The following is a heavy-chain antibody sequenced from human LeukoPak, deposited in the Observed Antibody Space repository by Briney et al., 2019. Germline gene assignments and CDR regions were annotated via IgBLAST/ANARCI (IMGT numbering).Heavy chain of an antibody. CDR2: IYYSGST. J-gene: IGHJ5*02. D-gene: IGHD6-13*01. CDR1: GGSITSGDYY. Sequence: SETLSLTFTVSGGSITSGDYYWSWIRQPPGKGLEWIGYIYYSGSTNYNPSLKSRVTISVDTSKNQFSLKLSSVTAADTAVYYCARGWQQLVRFTLAYWFDPWGQGTLVTVSS. V-gene: IGHV4-61*08. CDR3: ARGWQQLVRFTLAYWFDP.